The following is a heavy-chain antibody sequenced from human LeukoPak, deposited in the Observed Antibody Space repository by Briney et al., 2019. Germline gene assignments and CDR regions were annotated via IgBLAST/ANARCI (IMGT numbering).Heavy chain of an antibody. D-gene: IGHD3-10*01. Sequence: GGSLRLSCAASGFTFSSYSMNWVRQAPGKGLEWVSSISSSSSYIYYADSVKGRFPITSDNAKNSLYLQMTSLRAEDTAVYYCARAPRGDDYWGQGTLVTVSS. CDR1: GFTFSSYS. V-gene: IGHV3-21*01. J-gene: IGHJ4*02. CDR2: ISSSSSYI. CDR3: ARAPRGDDY.